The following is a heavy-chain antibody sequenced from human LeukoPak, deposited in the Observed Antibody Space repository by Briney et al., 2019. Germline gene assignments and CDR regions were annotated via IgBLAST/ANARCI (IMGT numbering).Heavy chain of an antibody. CDR2: ISGSVGTI. V-gene: IGHV3-23*01. CDR1: GFTFSSYG. Sequence: PGGSLRLSCAASGFTFSSYGMSWVRQAPGKGLEWVSSISGSVGTIYYADSVKGRFTISRDNSKNTLYLQMNNLRAEDSAVYYCAKVYSYGYLYFQHWGQGTLVTVSS. J-gene: IGHJ1*01. D-gene: IGHD5-18*01. CDR3: AKVYSYGYLYFQH.